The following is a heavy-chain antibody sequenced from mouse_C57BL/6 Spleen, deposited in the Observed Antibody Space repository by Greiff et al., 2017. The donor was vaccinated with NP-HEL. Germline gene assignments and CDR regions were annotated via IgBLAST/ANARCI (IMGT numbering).Heavy chain of an antibody. CDR1: GYTFTSYW. Sequence: QVQLQQPGAELVKPGASVKLSCKASGYTFTSYWMQWVNQRPGQGLEWIGEIDPSDSYTNYNQKFKGKATLTVDTSSSTAYMQLSSLTSEDSAVYYCARRVATNFDVWGTGTTVTVSS. CDR3: ARRVATNFDV. J-gene: IGHJ1*03. V-gene: IGHV1-50*01. CDR2: IDPSDSYT. D-gene: IGHD1-1*02.